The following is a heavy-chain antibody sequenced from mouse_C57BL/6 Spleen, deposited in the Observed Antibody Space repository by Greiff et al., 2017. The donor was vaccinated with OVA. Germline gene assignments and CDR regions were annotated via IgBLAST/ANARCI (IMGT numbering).Heavy chain of an antibody. CDR1: GYTFTSYW. CDR3: ARREMDY. Sequence: VQLQQPGAELVMPGASVKLSCKASGYTFTSYWMPWVKQRPGQGLEWIGEIDPSDSYTNYNQKFKGKSTLTVDKSSSTAYMQLSSLTSEDSAVYYCARREMDYWGQGTSVTVSS. V-gene: IGHV1-69*01. J-gene: IGHJ4*01. CDR2: IDPSDSYT.